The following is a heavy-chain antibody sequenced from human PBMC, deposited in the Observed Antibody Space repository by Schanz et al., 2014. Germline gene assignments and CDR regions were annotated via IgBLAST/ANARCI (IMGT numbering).Heavy chain of an antibody. Sequence: QVQLQESGPGLVKPSETLSLTCAVSGASVSSFYWSWIRQPAGKGLEWIGHVYATGRTKYNPSLKSRVTMSVDTSQNQIPLKLTSVTAAATAAYYCARTLVNGSRKWFVPWGPGTQVTVSS. CDR3: ARTLVNGSRKWFVP. CDR2: VYATGRT. J-gene: IGHJ5*02. D-gene: IGHD3-10*01. CDR1: GASVSSFY. V-gene: IGHV4-4*07.